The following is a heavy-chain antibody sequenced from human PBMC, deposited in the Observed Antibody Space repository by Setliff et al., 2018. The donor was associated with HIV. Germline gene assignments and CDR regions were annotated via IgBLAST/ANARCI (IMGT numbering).Heavy chain of an antibody. CDR2: ISAYNGNT. Sequence: ASVKVSCKASGYNFTSHDINWVRQAPGQGLEWMGWISAYNGNTNYAQKLQGRVTVTTDTSTSTAYMELRSLRSYDTAVYYCARDRGVYCISSSCYSPVDAFDIWGQGTMVTVSS. CDR1: GYNFTSHD. V-gene: IGHV1-18*01. J-gene: IGHJ3*02. CDR3: ARDRGVYCISSSCYSPVDAFDI. D-gene: IGHD2-2*01.